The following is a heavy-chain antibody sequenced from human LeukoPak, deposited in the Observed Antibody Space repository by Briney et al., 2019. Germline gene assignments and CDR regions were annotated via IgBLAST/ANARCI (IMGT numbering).Heavy chain of an antibody. D-gene: IGHD6-19*01. J-gene: IGHJ4*02. CDR3: ARDLYSSGWFDY. CDR2: IYSGGAT. CDR1: GFTVSGNY. Sequence: PGGSLRLSYAASGFTVSGNYMSWVRRAPGKGLEWVSIIYSGGATYYADSVKGRFTISRDNSNNTLYLQMNSLRAEDTAVYYCARDLYSSGWFDYWGQGTLVTVSS. V-gene: IGHV3-53*01.